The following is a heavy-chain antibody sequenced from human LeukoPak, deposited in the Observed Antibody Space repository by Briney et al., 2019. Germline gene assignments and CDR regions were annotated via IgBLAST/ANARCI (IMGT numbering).Heavy chain of an antibody. V-gene: IGHV5-51*01. CDR2: IYPGDSNT. D-gene: IGHD6-13*01. CDR1: GSRFTNYW. Sequence: GESLKISCQGSGSRFTNYWIGWVRQMPGKGLEGMGIIYPGDSNTRYSPSFQGQVTISADKSISTAYLQWSSLKASDTAMYYCASSGYEGNYFDYWGQGTLVTVSS. J-gene: IGHJ4*02. CDR3: ASSGYEGNYFDY.